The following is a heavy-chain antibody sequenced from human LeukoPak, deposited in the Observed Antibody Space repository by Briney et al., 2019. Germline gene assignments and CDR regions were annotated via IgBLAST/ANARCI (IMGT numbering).Heavy chain of an antibody. D-gene: IGHD2-2*01. CDR1: GYTFTSYD. V-gene: IGHV1-8*01. J-gene: IGHJ5*02. CDR3: ARGPALYCSSTSCYAGSAFDP. CDR2: MNPNSGNT. Sequence: VASVKVSCKASGYTFTSYDINWVRRATGQGLEWMGWMNPNSGNTGYAQKFQGRVTMTRNTSISTAYMELSSLRSEDTAVYYCARGPALYCSSTSCYAGSAFDPWGQGTLVTVSS.